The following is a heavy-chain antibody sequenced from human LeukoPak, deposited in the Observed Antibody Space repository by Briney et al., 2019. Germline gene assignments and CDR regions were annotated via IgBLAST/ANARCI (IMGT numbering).Heavy chain of an antibody. CDR2: ISSSGSTI. Sequence: GGSLRLSCAASGFTFSSYEMNWVRQAPGKGLDWVSYISSSGSTIYYADSVKGRFTISRDNAKNSLYLQMNSLRAEDTAVHYCARDRRGGIAAAANYFDYWGQGTLVTVSS. V-gene: IGHV3-48*03. J-gene: IGHJ4*02. D-gene: IGHD6-13*01. CDR3: ARDRRGGIAAAANYFDY. CDR1: GFTFSSYE.